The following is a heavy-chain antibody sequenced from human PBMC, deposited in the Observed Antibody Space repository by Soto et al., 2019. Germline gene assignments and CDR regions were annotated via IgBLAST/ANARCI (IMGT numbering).Heavy chain of an antibody. CDR1: GFTFSNAW. V-gene: IGHV3-15*01. CDR2: IKSKTDGGTT. Sequence: GGSLRLSCAASGFTFSNAWMSWVRQAPGKGLEWVGRIKSKTDGGTTDYAAPVKGRFTISRDDSKNTLYLQMNSLKTEDTAVYYCTTDPSATPPGAFDIWGQGTMVTVSS. J-gene: IGHJ3*02. D-gene: IGHD2-15*01. CDR3: TTDPSATPPGAFDI.